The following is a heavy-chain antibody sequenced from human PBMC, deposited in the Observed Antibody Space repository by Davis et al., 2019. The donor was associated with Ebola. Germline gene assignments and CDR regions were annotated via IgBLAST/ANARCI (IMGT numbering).Heavy chain of an antibody. CDR1: GYTFTSYG. V-gene: IGHV1-18*04. D-gene: IGHD1-1*01. Sequence: ASVKVSCKASGYTFTSYGITWVRQAPGQGLEWMGWINPHNGNTNYAQNVQGRVTMTTDTSTSTAYMEVGILRSDDTAVYYCARALGTGTPYGMDVWGKGTTVTVSS. CDR3: ARALGTGTPYGMDV. J-gene: IGHJ6*04. CDR2: INPHNGNT.